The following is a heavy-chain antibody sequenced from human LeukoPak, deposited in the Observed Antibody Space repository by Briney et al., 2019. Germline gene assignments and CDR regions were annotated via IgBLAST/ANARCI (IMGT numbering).Heavy chain of an antibody. CDR2: ISGGGSSTTI. Sequence: GGSLRLSCAASRFTFSNFHMNWVRQAPGKGLEWVAYISGGGSSTTIYYADSVKGRFTISRDNARKSLYLQMNNVTAEDTAVYYCCRQDWAYWGQGTLVTVSS. CDR1: RFTFSNFH. J-gene: IGHJ4*02. CDR3: CRQDWAY. V-gene: IGHV3-48*04. D-gene: IGHD2-21*01.